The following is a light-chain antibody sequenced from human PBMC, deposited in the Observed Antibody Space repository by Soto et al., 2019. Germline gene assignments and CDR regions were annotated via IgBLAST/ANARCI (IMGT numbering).Light chain of an antibody. V-gene: IGKV1-39*01. CDR2: AAS. J-gene: IGKJ4*01. CDR3: QQRHSTPLT. Sequence: DIQMTQSPPSLSASVGDRVTITCRASQSISRYLNWYQQRPGKAPKFLIYAASNLQIGVPSRFSGSGFGTDFTLTISSLQPEDFATYYCQQRHSTPLTLGGGTKVDIK. CDR1: QSISRY.